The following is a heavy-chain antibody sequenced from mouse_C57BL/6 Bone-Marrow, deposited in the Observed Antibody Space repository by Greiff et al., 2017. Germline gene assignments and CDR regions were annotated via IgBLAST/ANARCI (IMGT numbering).Heavy chain of an antibody. Sequence: VQLQQSGAELVRPGTSVKVSCKASGYAFTNYLIEWVKQRPGQGLEWIGVISPGSGGPNYNEKFKGKATLTAYKSSSTAYMQLSSLTSEDSAVYFCARSVPCYGSSPYWYFDVWGTGTTVTVSS. CDR3: ARSVPCYGSSPYWYFDV. CDR1: GYAFTNYL. CDR2: ISPGSGGP. V-gene: IGHV1-54*01. D-gene: IGHD1-1*01. J-gene: IGHJ1*03.